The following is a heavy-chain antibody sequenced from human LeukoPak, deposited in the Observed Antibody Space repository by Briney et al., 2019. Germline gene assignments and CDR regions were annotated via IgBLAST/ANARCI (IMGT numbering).Heavy chain of an antibody. CDR2: INSGGRT. Sequence: GGSLRPSCAASGFTVGTNYMNSARQAPGKGREWVSIINSGGRTHYADSVKGRFIISRHNSKNTLYLQMNSLRTEDTAVYFCARGRTNFDLWGRGTLVTVSS. CDR1: GFTVGTNY. J-gene: IGHJ2*01. CDR3: ARGRTNFDL. V-gene: IGHV3-53*04. D-gene: IGHD3-3*01.